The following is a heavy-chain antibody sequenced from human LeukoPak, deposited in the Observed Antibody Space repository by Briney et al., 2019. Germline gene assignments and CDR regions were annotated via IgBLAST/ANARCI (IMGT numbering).Heavy chain of an antibody. J-gene: IGHJ6*02. D-gene: IGHD6-13*01. CDR3: ARYAAAGTDYYYGMDV. CDR2: IIPIFGTA. V-gene: IGHV1-69*13. CDR1: GGTFSSYA. Sequence: ASVKVSCKASGGTFSSYAISWVRQAPGQGLEWMGGIIPIFGTANYAQKFQGRVTITADESTSTAYMELSSLRSEDTAVYYCARYAAAGTDYYYGMDVWGQGTTVTVSS.